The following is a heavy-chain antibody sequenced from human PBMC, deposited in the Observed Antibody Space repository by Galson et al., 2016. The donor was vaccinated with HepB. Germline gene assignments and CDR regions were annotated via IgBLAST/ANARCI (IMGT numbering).Heavy chain of an antibody. V-gene: IGHV3-48*01. Sequence: SLRLSCAASGFSFSTYNMNWVRQAPGKGLEWVSYTSRSSGTIHYADSVKGRFTISRDNAKNSLYLQMDSLRAEDTAVYYCARDGTWNWVFDCWGQGTLVTVSS. D-gene: IGHD1-7*01. CDR1: GFSFSTYN. CDR2: TSRSSGTI. J-gene: IGHJ4*01. CDR3: ARDGTWNWVFDC.